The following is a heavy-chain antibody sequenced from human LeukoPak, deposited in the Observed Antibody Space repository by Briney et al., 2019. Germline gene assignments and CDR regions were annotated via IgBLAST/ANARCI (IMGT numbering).Heavy chain of an antibody. CDR2: ISSSSSYI. D-gene: IGHD3-9*01. CDR1: GFTFSSYS. Sequence: PGGSLRLSCAASGFTFSSYSMNWVRQAPGKGLEWVSSISSSSSYIYYADSVKGRFTISRDNAKNSLYLQMNSLRAEDTAVYYCARDCSSCYDILTGYPTPYYYGMDVWGQGTTVTVSS. V-gene: IGHV3-21*01. CDR3: ARDCSSCYDILTGYPTPYYYGMDV. J-gene: IGHJ6*02.